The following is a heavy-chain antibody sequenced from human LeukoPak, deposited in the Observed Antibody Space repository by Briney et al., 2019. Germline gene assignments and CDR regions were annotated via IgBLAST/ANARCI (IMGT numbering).Heavy chain of an antibody. V-gene: IGHV4-59*08. CDR2: IYYSGST. Sequence: SEALSLTCTVSGGSISSHYGSWIRLPPGKGLEGIVSIYYSGSTNYNPSLKSRVTISLDTSKNQFSLKLSSVTAADTAVYYCARRDYGSGSYPFDYWGQGILVTVSS. CDR3: ARRDYGSGSYPFDY. D-gene: IGHD3-10*01. J-gene: IGHJ4*02. CDR1: GGSISSHY.